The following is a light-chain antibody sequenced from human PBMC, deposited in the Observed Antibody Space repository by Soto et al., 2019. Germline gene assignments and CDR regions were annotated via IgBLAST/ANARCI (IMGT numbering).Light chain of an antibody. CDR1: SSDVGAYKY. CDR2: EVT. V-gene: IGLV2-8*01. CDR3: SKYVGNAIWV. Sequence: QSALTQPPSASGSPGQSVTISCTGTSSDVGAYKYVSWYQQYPGKAPRLMIYEVTKRHSAVHDRFSGSKSHNTASLPVSGLQDEDEAAYYCSKYVGNAIWVFVGGIQLTVL. J-gene: IGLJ3*02.